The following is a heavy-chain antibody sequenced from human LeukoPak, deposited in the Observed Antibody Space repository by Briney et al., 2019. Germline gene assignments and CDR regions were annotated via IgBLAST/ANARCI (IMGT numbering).Heavy chain of an antibody. J-gene: IGHJ4*02. Sequence: SETLSLTCTVSGGSITGYFWSWIRQPPGKGLEWIGYIYYTGSTNCNPSLKSRVTVSVDTSKNQFSLNLTSVTAADTAVYYCARGRYGFDSWGQGTLVTVSP. V-gene: IGHV4-59*01. CDR3: ARGRYGFDS. D-gene: IGHD1-26*01. CDR2: IYYTGST. CDR1: GGSITGYF.